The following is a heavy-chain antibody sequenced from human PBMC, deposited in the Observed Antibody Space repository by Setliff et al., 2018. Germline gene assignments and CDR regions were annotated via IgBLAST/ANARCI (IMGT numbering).Heavy chain of an antibody. CDR3: ARTCSGSGCYAGLES. CDR2: IWDDGVKK. D-gene: IGHD2-15*01. Sequence: GSLRLSCAASGFTFSTYRRHWVRQAPGKGLEWVAVIWDDGVKKYHADSVKGRFTISRDNSKNTLYLQMNSLRPEDTAVYYCARTCSGSGCYAGLESWGQGTPVTVSS. J-gene: IGHJ4*02. V-gene: IGHV3-33*08. CDR1: GFTFSTYR.